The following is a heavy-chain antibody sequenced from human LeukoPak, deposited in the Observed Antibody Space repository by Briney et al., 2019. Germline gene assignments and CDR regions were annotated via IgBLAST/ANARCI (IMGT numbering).Heavy chain of an antibody. J-gene: IGHJ6*02. Sequence: GGSLRLSCAASGFTFSSYSMNWVRQAPGKGLEWVSSISSSSSYIYYADSVKGRFTISRDNAKNSLYLQMNSLRAEDTAVYYCAKYSSSSNYYYGMDVWGQGTTVTVSS. CDR3: AKYSSSSNYYYGMDV. CDR2: ISSSSSYI. CDR1: GFTFSSYS. D-gene: IGHD6-13*01. V-gene: IGHV3-21*01.